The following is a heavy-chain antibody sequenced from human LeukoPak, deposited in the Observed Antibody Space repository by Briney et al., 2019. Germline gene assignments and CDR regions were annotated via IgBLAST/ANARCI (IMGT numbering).Heavy chain of an antibody. CDR1: GVSIRSGSYY. J-gene: IGHJ4*02. D-gene: IGHD6-19*01. Sequence: PSETLSLTCTVSGVSIRSGSYYWSWIRQPAGKGLEWIGRIYTSGTTNYNPSLKSRVTISVDKSKNHFSLRLRSVTAADTAMYYCARGTLYRGWSYYLDFWGQGSQVTVSS. CDR2: IYTSGTT. CDR3: ARGTLYRGWSYYLDF. V-gene: IGHV4-61*02.